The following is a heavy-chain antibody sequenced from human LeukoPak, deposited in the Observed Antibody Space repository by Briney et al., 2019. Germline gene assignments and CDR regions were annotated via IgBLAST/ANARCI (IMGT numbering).Heavy chain of an antibody. CDR2: IIPISGTP. CDR3: TRGPEFCTGGNGLLVGIDS. D-gene: IGHD2-8*02. Sequence: ASVKVSCKASGGPFSNYAITWVRQAPGRGLEWMGGIIPISGTPKYAQKFQGRVTIIADKSTSTAYMELSSLRSEDTAVYYCTRGPEFCTGGNGLLVGIDSWGQEPLVTVSS. V-gene: IGHV1-69*06. J-gene: IGHJ4*02. CDR1: GGPFSNYA.